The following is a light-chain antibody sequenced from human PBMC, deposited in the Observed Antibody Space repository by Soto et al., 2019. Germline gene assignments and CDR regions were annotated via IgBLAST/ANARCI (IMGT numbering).Light chain of an antibody. CDR1: TGAVTSGYY. J-gene: IGLJ2*01. CDR3: LLFYGDGVV. CDR2: STT. Sequence: QAVVTQEPSLTVSPGGTVTLTSASSTGAVTSGYYPNWFQQKPGQPPRALIYSTTYKHSWTPARFSGSLLGGKAALTLSGAQPEDEAEYYCLLFYGDGVVFGGGTKLTVL. V-gene: IGLV7-43*01.